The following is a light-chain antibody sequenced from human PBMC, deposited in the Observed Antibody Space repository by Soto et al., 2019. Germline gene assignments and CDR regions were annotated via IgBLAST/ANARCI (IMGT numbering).Light chain of an antibody. Sequence: QSALAQPPSASATPGQRVTISCSGSNSNVGSSYVYWYQHLPGAAPKLLIYTNNQRPSGVPDRFSGSKSGTSASLAISGLRSEDEAEYYCAAWDASLSGYVFGTGTKVTVL. CDR1: NSNVGSSY. CDR2: TNN. J-gene: IGLJ1*01. CDR3: AAWDASLSGYV. V-gene: IGLV1-47*01.